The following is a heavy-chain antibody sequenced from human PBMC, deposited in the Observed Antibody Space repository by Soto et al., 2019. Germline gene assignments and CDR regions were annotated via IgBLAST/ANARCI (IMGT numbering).Heavy chain of an antibody. D-gene: IGHD6-19*01. CDR2: FYPGDSDA. CDR1: GRNFINHW. Sequence: PGESLKISCKVSGRNFINHWIAWVRQIPGKGLEWMGIFYPGDSDARYSWSFAGQVPILLDKSITPAYLHWTSLEASDSAVYYCAKQGDMAATPADAFDIWGQGTLGTVSS. V-gene: IGHV5-51*01. J-gene: IGHJ3*02. CDR3: AKQGDMAATPADAFDI.